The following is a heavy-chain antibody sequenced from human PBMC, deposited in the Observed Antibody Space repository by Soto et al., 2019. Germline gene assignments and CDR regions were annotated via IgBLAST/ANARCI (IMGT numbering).Heavy chain of an antibody. CDR1: GYTFTNYY. V-gene: IGHV1-69*13. Sequence: SVKVSCKTSGYTFTNYYMHWVRQAPGQGLEWMGGIIPIFGTANYAQKFQGRVTITADESTSTAYMELSSLRSEDTAVYYCAREYNWNVREFDPWGQGTLVTVSS. CDR2: IIPIFGTA. J-gene: IGHJ5*02. CDR3: AREYNWNVREFDP. D-gene: IGHD1-20*01.